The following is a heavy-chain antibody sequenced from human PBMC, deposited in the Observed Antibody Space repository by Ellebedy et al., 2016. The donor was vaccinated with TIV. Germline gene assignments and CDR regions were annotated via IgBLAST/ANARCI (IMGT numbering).Heavy chain of an antibody. J-gene: IGHJ4*02. Sequence: PGGSLRLSCAASGFTFSSYSMNWVRQAPGKGLEWVSHLSLSSSTIYYADSVKGQFTISRDNAKNSLSLQMNSLRDEDTAVYYCARGPRFGESSFDYWGQGTLVTVSS. CDR2: LSLSSSTI. V-gene: IGHV3-48*02. CDR1: GFTFSSYS. D-gene: IGHD3-10*01. CDR3: ARGPRFGESSFDY.